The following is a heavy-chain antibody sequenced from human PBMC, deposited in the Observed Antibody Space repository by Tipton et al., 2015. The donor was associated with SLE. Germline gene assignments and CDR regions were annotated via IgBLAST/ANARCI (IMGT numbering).Heavy chain of an antibody. Sequence: TLSLTCTVSGGSISSSSYYWGWIRQPPGKGLEWIGSIYYSGSTNYNPSLKSRVTISVDTSKNQFSLKLSSVTAADTAVYYCARALILTGYGYWGQGTLVTVSS. J-gene: IGHJ4*02. V-gene: IGHV4-39*07. D-gene: IGHD3-9*01. CDR1: GGSISSSSYY. CDR3: ARALILTGYGY. CDR2: IYYSGST.